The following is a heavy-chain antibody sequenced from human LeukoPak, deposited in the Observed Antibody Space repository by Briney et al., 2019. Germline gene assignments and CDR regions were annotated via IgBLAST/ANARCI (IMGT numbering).Heavy chain of an antibody. J-gene: IGHJ4*02. CDR3: ARALGSNGDYYFDY. V-gene: IGHV3-13*05. CDR2: IGTAGDP. Sequence: GGSLGLSCAASGFTFSSYDMHWVRQATGKGLEWVSAIGTAGDPYYPGSVKGRFTISRENAKNSLYLQMNSLRAGDTAVYYCARALGSNGDYYFDYWGQGTLVTVSS. D-gene: IGHD4-17*01. CDR1: GFTFSSYD.